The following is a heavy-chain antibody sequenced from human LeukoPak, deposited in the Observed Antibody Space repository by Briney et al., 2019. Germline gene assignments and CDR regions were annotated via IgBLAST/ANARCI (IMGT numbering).Heavy chain of an antibody. J-gene: IGHJ5*02. CDR1: GYSISSGYS. V-gene: IGHV4-38-2*02. Sequence: SETLSLTCTVSGYSISSGYSWGWIRQPPGKGLEWIGSIYYSGSTYYNPSLKSRVTISVDTSKNQFSLKLSSVTAADTAVYYCARDIRYSSSRGYSSTFNWFDPWGQGTLVTVSS. CDR3: ARDIRYSSSRGYSSTFNWFDP. D-gene: IGHD5-18*01. CDR2: IYYSGST.